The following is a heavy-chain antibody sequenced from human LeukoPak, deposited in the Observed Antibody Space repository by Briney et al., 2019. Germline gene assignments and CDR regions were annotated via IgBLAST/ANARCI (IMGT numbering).Heavy chain of an antibody. Sequence: ASVKVSCKASGYTFTSYGISWVRQAPGQGLEWMGWISAYNGNTNYAQKLQGRVTMTTDTSTSTAYMGLRSLRSDDTAVYYCARDPTSRGYRDYWGQGTLVTVSS. CDR1: GYTFTSYG. V-gene: IGHV1-18*01. J-gene: IGHJ4*02. D-gene: IGHD5-18*01. CDR3: ARDPTSRGYRDY. CDR2: ISAYNGNT.